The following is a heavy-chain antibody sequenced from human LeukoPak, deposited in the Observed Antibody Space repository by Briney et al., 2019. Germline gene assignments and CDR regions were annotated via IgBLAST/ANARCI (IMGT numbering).Heavy chain of an antibody. CDR1: GFTFSASW. V-gene: IGHV3-7*01. J-gene: IGHJ5*02. D-gene: IGHD2/OR15-2a*01. CDR3: ARDLRSSLIA. CDR2: IKPDGSDK. Sequence: GGSLRFSCAASGFTFSASWMTWVRQAPGKGLEWVANIKPDGSDKNYVDSVKGRFTISRDNAENSLFLQMNSLRAEDTALYYCARDLRSSLIAWGQGILVTVSS.